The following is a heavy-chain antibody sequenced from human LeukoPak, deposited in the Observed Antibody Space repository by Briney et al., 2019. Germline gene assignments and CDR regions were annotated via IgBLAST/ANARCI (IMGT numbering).Heavy chain of an antibody. V-gene: IGHV3-30-3*01. J-gene: IGHJ4*02. D-gene: IGHD6-13*01. CDR3: ARVPRIAAARPHLDY. CDR2: ISYDGSNK. Sequence: GGSLRLSCAASGFTFSSYAMHWVRQAPGKGLEWVAVISYDGSNKYYADSVKGRFTISRDNSKNTLYLQMNSLRAEDTAVYYCARVPRIAAARPHLDYWGQGTLVTVSS. CDR1: GFTFSSYA.